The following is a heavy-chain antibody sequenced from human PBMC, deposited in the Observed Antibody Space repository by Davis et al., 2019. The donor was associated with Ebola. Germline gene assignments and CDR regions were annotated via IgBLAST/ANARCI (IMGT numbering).Heavy chain of an antibody. V-gene: IGHV1-69*13. CDR1: GYSFTVYY. CDR2: IIPIFGTA. D-gene: IGHD3-22*01. CDR3: AREGVHYYDSSGFV. Sequence: SVKVSCKASGYSFTVYYMHWVRQAPGQGLEWMGGIIPIFGTANYAQKFQGRVTITADESTSTAYMELSSLRSEDTAVYYCAREGVHYYDSSGFVWGQGTLVTVSS. J-gene: IGHJ4*02.